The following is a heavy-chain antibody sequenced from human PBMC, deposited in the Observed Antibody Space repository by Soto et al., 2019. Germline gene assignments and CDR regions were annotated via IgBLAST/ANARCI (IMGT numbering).Heavy chain of an antibody. Sequence: GASVKVSCKASGGTFSSYAISWVRQAPGQGLEWMGGIIPIFGTANYAQKFQGRVTITADESTSTAYMELSSLRSEGTAVYYCARDSRPAIVVVAAATGVYGMDVWGQGTTVTVSS. J-gene: IGHJ6*02. D-gene: IGHD2-15*01. CDR1: GGTFSSYA. V-gene: IGHV1-69*13. CDR3: ARDSRPAIVVVAAATGVYGMDV. CDR2: IIPIFGTA.